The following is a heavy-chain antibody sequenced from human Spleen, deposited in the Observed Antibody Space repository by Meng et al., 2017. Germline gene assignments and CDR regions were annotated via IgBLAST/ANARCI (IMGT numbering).Heavy chain of an antibody. D-gene: IGHD3-22*01. J-gene: IGHJ4*02. CDR2: IYQSGST. Sequence: SETLSLTCAVSGYSITGSYNWGWIRQSPGKGLEWIGSIYQSGSTYYNPSLKSRVTMSADTSKNQFSLKLSSVTAADTAVYYCARGCYYDSTVYFDYWGQGTLVTVSS. V-gene: IGHV4-38-2*01. CDR1: GYSITGSYN. CDR3: ARGCYYDSTVYFDY.